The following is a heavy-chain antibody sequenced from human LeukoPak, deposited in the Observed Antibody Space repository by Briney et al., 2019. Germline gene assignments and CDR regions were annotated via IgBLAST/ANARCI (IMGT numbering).Heavy chain of an antibody. V-gene: IGHV4-59*12. CDR2: IHYSGST. CDR3: ASYGCSSTSCQYYFDY. D-gene: IGHD2-2*01. Sequence: PSETLSLTCTVSGGSFTTYYWSWIRQPPGKRLEWIGHIHYSGSTNYNPSLKSRVTISLDTSKNQFSLKLSSVTAADTAVYYCASYGCSSTSCQYYFDYWGQGTLVTVSS. J-gene: IGHJ4*02. CDR1: GGSFTTYY.